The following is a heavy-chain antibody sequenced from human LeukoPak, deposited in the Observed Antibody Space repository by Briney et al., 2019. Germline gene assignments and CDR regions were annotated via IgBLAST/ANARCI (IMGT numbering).Heavy chain of an antibody. D-gene: IGHD3-10*01. V-gene: IGHV1-69*13. Sequence: SVKVSCKASGGTFSSYAISWVRQAPGQGLEWMGGIIPIFGTANYAQKFQGRVTITADESTSTAYMELSSLRSEDTAVYYCATRGVTYYYYYYMDVWGKGTTVTISS. CDR3: ATRGVTYYYYYYMDV. CDR2: IIPIFGTA. CDR1: GGTFSSYA. J-gene: IGHJ6*03.